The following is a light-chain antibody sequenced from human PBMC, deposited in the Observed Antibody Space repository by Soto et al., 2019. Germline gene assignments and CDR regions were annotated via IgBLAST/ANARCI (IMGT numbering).Light chain of an antibody. CDR3: QQYNNRPSFT. J-gene: IGKJ3*01. CDR2: GAS. CDR1: QSVSSN. V-gene: IGKV3-15*01. Sequence: EIVMTQSPATLSVSPGERATLSCRASQSVSSNFSWYQQKPGQAPRLLIYGASTRATGIPARFIGSGSGTEFTLTISSLQSEDFAVYYCQQYNNRPSFTFGHGTKVEIK.